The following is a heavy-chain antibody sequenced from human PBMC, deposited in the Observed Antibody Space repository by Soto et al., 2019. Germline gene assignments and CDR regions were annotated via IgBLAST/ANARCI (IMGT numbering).Heavy chain of an antibody. J-gene: IGHJ4*02. CDR2: IWYDGSNK. Sequence: QVQLVESGGGVVQPGRSLRLSCAASGFTFSSYGMHWVRQAPGKGLEWVAVIWYDGSNKYYADSVKGRFTISRDNSKNTLYLQINSLRAEDTAVYYCARATELFEIDYWGQGTLVTVSS. V-gene: IGHV3-33*01. D-gene: IGHD1-26*01. CDR3: ARATELFEIDY. CDR1: GFTFSSYG.